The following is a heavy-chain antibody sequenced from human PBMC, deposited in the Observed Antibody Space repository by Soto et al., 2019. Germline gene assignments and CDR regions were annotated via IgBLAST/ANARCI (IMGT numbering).Heavy chain of an antibody. V-gene: IGHV1-69*13. D-gene: IGHD6-13*01. CDR2: IIPIFGTA. Sequence: SVKVSCKASGYTFTSYAISWVRQAPGQGLKWMGGIIPIFGTANYAQKFQGRVTITADESTSTAYMELSSLRSEDTAVYYCARGTTGRYRRTWYLDYCGQGPRVTAPS. CDR1: GYTFTSYA. CDR3: ARGTTGRYRRTWYLDY. J-gene: IGHJ4*02.